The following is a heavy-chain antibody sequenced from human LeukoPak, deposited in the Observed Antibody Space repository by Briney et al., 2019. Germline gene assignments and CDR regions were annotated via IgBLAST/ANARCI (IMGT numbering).Heavy chain of an antibody. V-gene: IGHV3-21*01. D-gene: IGHD4-17*01. CDR1: GFTFSSYS. J-gene: IGHJ4*02. CDR2: ISSSSSYI. CDR3: ARVGNGALLY. Sequence: KPGGSLRLSCAASGFTFSSYSMNWVRQAPGKGLEWVSSISSSSSYIYYADSVKGRFTIFRDNAKNSLYLQMNSLRAEDTAVYYCARVGNGALLYWGQGTLATVSS.